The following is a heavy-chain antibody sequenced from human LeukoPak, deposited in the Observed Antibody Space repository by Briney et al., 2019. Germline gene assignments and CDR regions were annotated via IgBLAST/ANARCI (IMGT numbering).Heavy chain of an antibody. CDR1: GGSISSYY. V-gene: IGHV4-59*08. CDR3: ARGQGGATSGYFDY. D-gene: IGHD1-26*01. J-gene: IGHJ4*02. CDR2: IYYSGST. Sequence: SETLSLTCTVSGGSISSYYWSWIQQPPGKGLEWIGYIYYSGSTNYNPSLKSRVTISVDTSKNQFSLKLSSVTAADTAVYYCARGQGGATSGYFDYWGQGTLVTVSS.